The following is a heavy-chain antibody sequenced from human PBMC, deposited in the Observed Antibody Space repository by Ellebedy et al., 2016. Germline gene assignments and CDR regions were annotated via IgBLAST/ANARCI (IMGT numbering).Heavy chain of an antibody. J-gene: IGHJ4*02. Sequence: GESLKISXAASGFTFSSYAMSWVRQAPGKGLEWVSAISGSGGSTYYADSVKGRFTISRDNSKNTLYLQMNSLRAEDTAVYYCAKREYQLLLGYFDYWGQGTLVTVSS. V-gene: IGHV3-23*01. CDR1: GFTFSSYA. D-gene: IGHD2-2*01. CDR2: ISGSGGST. CDR3: AKREYQLLLGYFDY.